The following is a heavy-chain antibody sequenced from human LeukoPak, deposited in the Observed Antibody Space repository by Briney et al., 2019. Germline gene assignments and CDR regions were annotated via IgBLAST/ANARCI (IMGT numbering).Heavy chain of an antibody. Sequence: GGSLRLSCAASGFTFSSYEMNWVRQAPGKGLEWGSYISSSGSTIYYADSVKGRFTISRDNAKNSLYLQMNSLRAEDTAVYYCARDYSDASSGWYLYWGQGTLVTVSS. V-gene: IGHV3-48*03. J-gene: IGHJ4*02. D-gene: IGHD6-19*01. CDR1: GFTFSSYE. CDR3: ARDYSDASSGWYLY. CDR2: ISSSGSTI.